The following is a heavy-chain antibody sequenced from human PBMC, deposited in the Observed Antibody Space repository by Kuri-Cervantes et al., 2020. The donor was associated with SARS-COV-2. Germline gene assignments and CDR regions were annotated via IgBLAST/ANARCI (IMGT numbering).Heavy chain of an antibody. Sequence: SVKVSCKASVGTFSSYAINRVRQAPGQGLEWMGGIIPIFGTANYAQKFQGRVTMTRDTSTSTVYMELSSLRSEDTAVYYCASGRYSGSYYFDYWGQGTLVTVSS. CDR3: ASGRYSGSYYFDY. D-gene: IGHD1-26*01. CDR2: IIPIFGTA. CDR1: VGTFSSYA. V-gene: IGHV1-69*05. J-gene: IGHJ4*02.